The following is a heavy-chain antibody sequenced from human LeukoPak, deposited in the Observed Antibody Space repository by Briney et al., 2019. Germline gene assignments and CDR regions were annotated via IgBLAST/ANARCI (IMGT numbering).Heavy chain of an antibody. V-gene: IGHV1-2*02. D-gene: IGHD6-13*01. CDR1: GYTFTGYY. CDR3: ASATRYSSSPEVGYYFDY. Sequence: GASVKVSCKASGYTFTGYYMHWVRQAPGQGLEWMGWINPNSGGTNYAQKFQGRVTMTRDTSISTAYMELSRLRSDDTAVYYCASATRYSSSPEVGYYFDYWGQGTLVTVSS. J-gene: IGHJ4*02. CDR2: INPNSGGT.